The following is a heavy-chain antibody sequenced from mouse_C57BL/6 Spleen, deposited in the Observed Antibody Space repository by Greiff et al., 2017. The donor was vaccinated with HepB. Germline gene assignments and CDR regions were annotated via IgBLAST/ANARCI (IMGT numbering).Heavy chain of an antibody. V-gene: IGHV1-59*01. CDR2: IDPSDSYT. D-gene: IGHD1-1*01. J-gene: IGHJ4*01. CDR3: ARYDYGSSYGYAMDY. CDR1: GYTFTSYW. Sequence: VQLQQPGAELVRPGTSVKLSCKASGYTFTSYWMHWVKQRPGQGLEWIGVIDPSDSYTNYNQKFKGKATLTVDTSSSTAYMQLSSLTSEDSAVYYCARYDYGSSYGYAMDYWGQGTSVTVSS.